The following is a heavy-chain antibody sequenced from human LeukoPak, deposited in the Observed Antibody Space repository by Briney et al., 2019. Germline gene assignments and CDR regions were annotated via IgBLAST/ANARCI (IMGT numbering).Heavy chain of an antibody. D-gene: IGHD3-3*01. CDR2: IYYSGST. J-gene: IGHJ6*02. CDR3: ARAGGDFWSGYNLDWDYYYYGMDV. V-gene: IGHV4-59*01. Sequence: SETLSLTSTVSGGSISSYYWSWIRQPPGKGLEWIGYIYYSGSTNYNPSLKSRVTISVDTSKNQFSLKLSSVTAADTAVYYCARAGGDFWSGYNLDWDYYYYGMDVWGQGTTVTVSS. CDR1: GGSISSYY.